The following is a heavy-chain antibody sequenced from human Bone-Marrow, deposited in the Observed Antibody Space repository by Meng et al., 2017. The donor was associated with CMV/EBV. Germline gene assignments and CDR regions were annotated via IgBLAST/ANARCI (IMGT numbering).Heavy chain of an antibody. CDR2: INPKTGGT. D-gene: IGHD3-10*01. CDR1: GYTFTGYY. J-gene: IGHJ5*02. CDR3: AKDAGTTGIISMVRAVINNLLDP. Sequence: ASVKVSCKASGYTFTGYYIHWVRQAPGQGLEWMGWINPKTGGTSYVQKFRGRVSMTRDTSISTAYMELNSLTSDDTGVYYCAKDAGTTGIISMVRAVINNLLDPWGQGTLVTVYS. V-gene: IGHV1-2*02.